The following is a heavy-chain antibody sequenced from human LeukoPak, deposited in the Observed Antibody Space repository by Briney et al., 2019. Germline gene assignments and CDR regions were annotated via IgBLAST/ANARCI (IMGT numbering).Heavy chain of an antibody. CDR2: ITGSGGST. J-gene: IGHJ4*02. V-gene: IGHV3-23*01. CDR1: GFTFGSYG. Sequence: PGGSLRLSCAASGFTFGSYGMSWVRQAPGKGLEWVSGITGSGGSTYYADSVKGRFTISRDNSKNTLYVQMNSLRAEDTAVYYCAKVMTSVSVFDYWGQGTLVTVSS. CDR3: AKVMTSVSVFDY. D-gene: IGHD4-17*01.